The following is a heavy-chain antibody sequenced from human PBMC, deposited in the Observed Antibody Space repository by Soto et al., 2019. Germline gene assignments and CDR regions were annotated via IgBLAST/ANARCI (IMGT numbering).Heavy chain of an antibody. CDR3: VRANVVVRDPVDF. J-gene: IGHJ4*02. CDR2: ISYDGSNK. CDR1: GFTFSSYA. V-gene: IGHV3-30-3*01. Sequence: GGSLRLSCAASGFTFSSYAMHWVRQAPGKGLEWVAVISYDGSNKYYADSVKGRFTISRDNSKNTLYLQMNSLRAEDTAVYYCVRANVVVRDPVDFWGQGSLVTVSS. D-gene: IGHD6-6*01.